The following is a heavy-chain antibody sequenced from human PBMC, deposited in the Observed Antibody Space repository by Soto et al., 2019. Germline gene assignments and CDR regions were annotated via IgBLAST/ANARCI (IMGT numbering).Heavy chain of an antibody. CDR1: GFTFTSYW. J-gene: IGHJ6*02. CDR2: IKTDGSST. D-gene: IGHD5-18*01. Sequence: EVQLVESGGGLVQPGGSLRLSCAASGFTFTSYWMHWVRQAPGKGLVWVSRIKTDGSSTSYADSVRGRFTISRDNAMDTLYLQMNSLRDEDTAVYYCSRGIRNYYGTDVWCQGTTVSVSS. CDR3: SRGIRNYYGTDV. V-gene: IGHV3-74*01.